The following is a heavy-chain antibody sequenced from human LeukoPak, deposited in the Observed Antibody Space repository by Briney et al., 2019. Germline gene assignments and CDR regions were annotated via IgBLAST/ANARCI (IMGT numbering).Heavy chain of an antibody. CDR2: ISLNSGSI. CDR1: SSGDYY. V-gene: IGHV3-9*03. J-gene: IGHJ4*02. Sequence: SSGDYYWSWIRQPPGKGLEWVSGISLNSGSIGYADSVKGRFTISRDNAKNSLYLQMNSLRAEDMALYYCAKGNSGYYYDYFDYWGQGTLVTVSS. CDR3: AKGNSGYYYDYFDY. D-gene: IGHD3-22*01.